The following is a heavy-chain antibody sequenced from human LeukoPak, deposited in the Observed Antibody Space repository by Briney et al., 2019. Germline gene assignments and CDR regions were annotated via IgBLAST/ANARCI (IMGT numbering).Heavy chain of an antibody. CDR3: AKDQRARYYYDSSGYIVY. CDR1: GFTFSSYA. V-gene: IGHV3-23*01. Sequence: GGSLRLSCAASGFTFSSYAMSWVRQAPGKGLEWVSAISGSGGSTYYADSVKGRFTISRDNSKNTLYLKMNSLRAEDTAVYYCAKDQRARYYYDSSGYIVYWGQGTLVTVSS. CDR2: ISGSGGST. J-gene: IGHJ4*02. D-gene: IGHD3-22*01.